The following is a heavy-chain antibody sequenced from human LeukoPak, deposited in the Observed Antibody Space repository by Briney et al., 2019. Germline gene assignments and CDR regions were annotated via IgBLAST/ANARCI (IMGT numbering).Heavy chain of an antibody. CDR3: AKDLGEWFGDHIGNHFDY. V-gene: IGHV3-23*01. J-gene: IGHJ4*02. D-gene: IGHD3-10*01. Sequence: PGGSLRLSCAASGFTFSSYAMSWVRQAPGKGLEWVSAISGSGGSTYYADSVKGRFTISRDNSKNTLYLQMNGLRAEDTAVYYCAKDLGEWFGDHIGNHFDYWGQGTLVTVSS. CDR2: ISGSGGST. CDR1: GFTFSSYA.